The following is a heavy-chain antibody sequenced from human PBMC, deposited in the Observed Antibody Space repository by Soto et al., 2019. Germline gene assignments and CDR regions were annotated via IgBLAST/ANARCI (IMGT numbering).Heavy chain of an antibody. CDR2: ISFDGSNK. V-gene: IGHV3-30*18. J-gene: IGHJ4*02. Sequence: QVQLVESGGGVVQPGRSQRPSCAASGFTFSGYGMHWVRQAPGKGLEWVAVISFDGSNKYYADSVKGRFTIYRDNSKNTLYLQMNILRAEDTAVYYCAKVRPSASSGYYFDYWGQGTLVTVSS. CDR3: AKVRPSASSGYYFDY. D-gene: IGHD3-22*01. CDR1: GFTFSGYG.